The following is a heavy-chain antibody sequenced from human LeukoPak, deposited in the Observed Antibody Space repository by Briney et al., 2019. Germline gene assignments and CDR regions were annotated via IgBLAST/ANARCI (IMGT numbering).Heavy chain of an antibody. V-gene: IGHV4-31*03. Sequence: KPSQTLSLTCTVSGGSISSGGDYCSWIRQHPGKGLEWTGYIYYRGSTYYNPSLKSRVTISVDTSKNQFSLRLSSVTAADTAVYYCARCGKDGDYVQNWGQGTLVTVSS. CDR3: ARCGKDGDYVQN. CDR2: IYYRGST. CDR1: GGSISSGGDY. J-gene: IGHJ1*01. D-gene: IGHD4-17*01.